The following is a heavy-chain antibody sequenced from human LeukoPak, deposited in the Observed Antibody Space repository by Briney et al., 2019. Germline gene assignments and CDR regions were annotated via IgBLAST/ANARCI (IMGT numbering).Heavy chain of an antibody. Sequence: GGSLRLSCAVSGITLSNYAMTWVRQSPGKGLEWVAIIKYDGSVKYYVDSVKGRFTISRDNANNSLYLQMSSLRAEDTAVYYCARGGHRQKEFWGQGTLVTVSS. CDR1: GITLSNYA. J-gene: IGHJ4*02. CDR3: ARGGHRQKEF. V-gene: IGHV3-7*01. CDR2: IKYDGSVK. D-gene: IGHD3-10*01.